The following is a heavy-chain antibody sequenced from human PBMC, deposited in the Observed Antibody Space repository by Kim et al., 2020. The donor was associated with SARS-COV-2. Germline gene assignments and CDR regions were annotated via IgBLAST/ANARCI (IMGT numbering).Heavy chain of an antibody. CDR2: I. Sequence: IYYSDSVRGRFSISRANDTNSLYLQMNSLIAEDTAVYYCARGPNYSPFDYWGQGTLVTASP. J-gene: IGHJ4*02. D-gene: IGHD4-4*01. CDR3: ARGPNYSPFDY. V-gene: IGHV3-48*03.